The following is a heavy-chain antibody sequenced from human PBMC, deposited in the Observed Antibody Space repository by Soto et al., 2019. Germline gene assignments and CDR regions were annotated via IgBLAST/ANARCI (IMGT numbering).Heavy chain of an antibody. J-gene: IGHJ6*02. CDR1: GFTFSSYG. D-gene: IGHD6-13*01. CDR3: AKVEGYSSSWYYYYGMDV. CDR2: LSYDGSNK. Sequence: SLRLSCAASGFTFSSYGMHWVRQAPGKGLEWVAVLSYDGSNKYYADSVKGRFTISRDNSKNTLYLQMNSLRAEDTAVYYCAKVEGYSSSWYYYYGMDVWGQGTTVTVSS. V-gene: IGHV3-30*18.